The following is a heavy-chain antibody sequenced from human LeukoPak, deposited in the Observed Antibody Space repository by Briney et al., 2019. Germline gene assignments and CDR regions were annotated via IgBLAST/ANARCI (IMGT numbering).Heavy chain of an antibody. Sequence: PSETLSLTCTVSGYSISSGYYWGWIRQPPGKGLEWIGSIYHSGSTYYNPSLKSRVTISVDTSKNQFSLKLSSVTAADTAVYYCARRWENWFDPWGQGTLVTVSS. CDR2: IYHSGST. J-gene: IGHJ5*02. D-gene: IGHD1-26*01. CDR1: GYSISSGYY. CDR3: ARRWENWFDP. V-gene: IGHV4-38-2*02.